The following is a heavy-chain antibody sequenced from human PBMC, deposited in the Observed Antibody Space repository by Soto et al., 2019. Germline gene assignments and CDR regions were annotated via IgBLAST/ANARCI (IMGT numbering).Heavy chain of an antibody. V-gene: IGHV3-7*01. Sequence: EVQLVESGGGLVQPGGSLRLSSAASGFTFSSYWMSWVRQAPGKGLEWVANIKQDGSEKYYVDSVKGRFTISRDNAKNSLYLQMNSLRAEDTAVYYCARDRDSSWGYYYYGMDVWGQGTTVTVSS. CDR2: IKQDGSEK. CDR1: GFTFSSYW. J-gene: IGHJ6*02. D-gene: IGHD3-22*01. CDR3: ARDRDSSWGYYYYGMDV.